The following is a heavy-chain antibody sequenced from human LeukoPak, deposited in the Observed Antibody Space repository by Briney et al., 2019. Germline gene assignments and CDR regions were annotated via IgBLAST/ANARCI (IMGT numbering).Heavy chain of an antibody. CDR1: GFIFSDYY. Sequence: GGSLRLSCAASGFIFSDYYMSWIRQAPGKGREWLSYISSSSIYTSYADSVKGRFTISRDNAKNSLYLRLNSLRAEDTAVYYCARGSPPDYWGQGTLVTVSS. J-gene: IGHJ4*02. CDR3: ARGSPPDY. V-gene: IGHV3-11*05. D-gene: IGHD2-15*01. CDR2: ISSSSIYT.